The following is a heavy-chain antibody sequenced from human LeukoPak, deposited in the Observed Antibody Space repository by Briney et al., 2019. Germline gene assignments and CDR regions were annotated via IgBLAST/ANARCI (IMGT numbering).Heavy chain of an antibody. D-gene: IGHD4-17*01. J-gene: IGHJ4*02. CDR3: ARDRGDYGSSNLYYFDY. CDR2: INPSGGST. V-gene: IGHV1-46*01. CDR1: GYTFTSYY. Sequence: ASVKVSCKASGYTFTSYYMHWVRQAPGQGLEWMGIINPSGGSTSYAQKFQGRGTMTRDTSTSTVYMELSSLRSEDTAVYYCARDRGDYGSSNLYYFDYWGQGTLVTVSS.